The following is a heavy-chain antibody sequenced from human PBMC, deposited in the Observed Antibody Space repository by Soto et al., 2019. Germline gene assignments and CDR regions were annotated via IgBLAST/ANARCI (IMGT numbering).Heavy chain of an antibody. J-gene: IGHJ6*02. D-gene: IGHD6-6*01. Sequence: QVQLVQSGAEVKKPGSSVKVSCKASGGTFSSYGISWVRQAPGQGLEWMGGIIPIFVTANYAQKFQGRVTITADESTSTAYMELSSLRSEDTAVYYCALVLCSSYYYYSGMDVWGQGTTVTVSS. CDR2: IIPIFVTA. CDR1: GGTFSSYG. CDR3: ALVLCSSYYYYSGMDV. V-gene: IGHV1-69*12.